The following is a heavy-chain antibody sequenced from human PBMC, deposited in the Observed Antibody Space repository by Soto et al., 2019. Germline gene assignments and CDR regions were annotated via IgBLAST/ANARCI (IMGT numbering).Heavy chain of an antibody. CDR3: PKGARYSYGSGLAY. CDR1: GDSVSSGCYY. J-gene: IGHJ4*02. D-gene: IGHD5-18*01. V-gene: IGHV4-61*01. CDR2: VYYRGST. Sequence: QVQLQESGPGLVKPSGTLSLTCSVSGDSVSSGCYYCSWFRRPPGKGLVWIGSVYYRGSTKYNPSRKSRVTMPADAAKHQFSLNVSSVTTADTAVYYWPKGARYSYGSGLAYGGRGTLVPVSS.